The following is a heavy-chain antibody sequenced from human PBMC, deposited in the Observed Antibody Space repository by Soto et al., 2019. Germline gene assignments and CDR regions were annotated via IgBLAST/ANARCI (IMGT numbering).Heavy chain of an antibody. CDR3: ARVPDEDSGSYEYYFDY. CDR2: IWYDGSNK. D-gene: IGHD1-26*01. J-gene: IGHJ4*02. Sequence: GGSLRLSCAASGFTFSSYGMHWVRQAPGKGLEWVAVIWYDGSNKYYADSVKGRFTISRDNSKNTLYLKMNSLRAEDTAVYYCARVPDEDSGSYEYYFDYWGQGTLVTVSS. CDR1: GFTFSSYG. V-gene: IGHV3-33*01.